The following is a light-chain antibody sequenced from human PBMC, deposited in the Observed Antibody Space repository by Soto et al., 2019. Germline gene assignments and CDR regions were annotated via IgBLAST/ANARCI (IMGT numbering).Light chain of an antibody. CDR1: QSVIRN. CDR3: QQYNYWPRL. Sequence: ILMTHSPDTLSVSPDERAALACRASQSVIRNLAWFQQKPGQAPRLLIYGASTRVTGVPARFSGSGSGTEFTLTISSLQSEDVALYYCQQYNYWPRLFGQGTKVDIK. V-gene: IGKV3-15*01. J-gene: IGKJ1*01. CDR2: GAS.